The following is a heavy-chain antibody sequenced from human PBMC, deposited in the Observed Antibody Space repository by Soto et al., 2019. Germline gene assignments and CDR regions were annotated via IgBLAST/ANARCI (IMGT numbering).Heavy chain of an antibody. D-gene: IGHD3-10*01. J-gene: IGHJ6*02. CDR1: GGSISSSSYY. CDR3: ASPLWFGELPPYYYYYGMDV. CDR2: IYYSGST. Sequence: SETLSLTCTVPGGSISSSSYYWGWIRQPPGEGLEWIGSIYYSGSTYYNPSLKSRVTISVDTSKNQFSLKLSSVTAADTAVYYCASPLWFGELPPYYYYYGMDVWGQETTVTVS. V-gene: IGHV4-39*01.